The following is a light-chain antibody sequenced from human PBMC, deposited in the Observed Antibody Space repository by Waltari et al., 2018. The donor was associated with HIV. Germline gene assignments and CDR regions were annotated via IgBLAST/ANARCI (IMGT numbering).Light chain of an antibody. CDR3: LLYYGGAWV. CDR1: TGAVTSGYS. Sequence: QTVVTQEPSLTVSPGGTVTLTCASSTGAVTSGYSRNWFQQKPGQAPRALIYGTTNKHSWTPARFSGSLLGGKAALTLSGVQPEDEAEYYCLLYYGGAWVFGGGTKLTVL. V-gene: IGLV7-43*01. CDR2: GTT. J-gene: IGLJ3*02.